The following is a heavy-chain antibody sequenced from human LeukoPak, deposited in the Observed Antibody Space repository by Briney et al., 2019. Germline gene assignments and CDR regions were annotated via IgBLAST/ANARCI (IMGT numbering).Heavy chain of an antibody. CDR2: INRDGSDI. Sequence: GGSLRLSCVVSGFTFSDFWISWVRQAPGKGLEWVANINRDGSDIYYVDSVKGRFTISRDNAKNSLYLHMNSLRAEGTAVYYRVTDRNRGGSYWGQGTLVTVSS. CDR3: VTDRNRGGSY. V-gene: IGHV3-7*01. J-gene: IGHJ4*02. CDR1: GFTFSDFW. D-gene: IGHD3-16*01.